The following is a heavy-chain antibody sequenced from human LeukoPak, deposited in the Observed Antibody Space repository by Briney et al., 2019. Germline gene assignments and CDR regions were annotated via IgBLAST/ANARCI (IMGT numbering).Heavy chain of an antibody. V-gene: IGHV3-7*01. CDR1: GFSFSTDW. J-gene: IGHJ1*01. Sequence: GGSLRLSCAASGFSFSTDWMTWVRQAPGKGLEWVANIKGDESEKYYVDSVMGRFTISRDNAKNSLYLQMNSLRTEDTAVYYCATSGYSYALNYWGQGTLVTVSS. D-gene: IGHD2-2*03. CDR2: IKGDESEK. CDR3: ATSGYSYALNY.